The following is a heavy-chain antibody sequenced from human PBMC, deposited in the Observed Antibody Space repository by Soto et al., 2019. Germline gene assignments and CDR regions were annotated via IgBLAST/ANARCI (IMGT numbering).Heavy chain of an antibody. J-gene: IGHJ4*02. D-gene: IGHD6-19*01. Sequence: EVQLVGSGGGLVQPGGSLRLSCAASGFTLSSYSMHWVRQAPGKGLEWVSYISGSGGTIYYADSVKGRFTISRDNAKNSRSVQMNSLREEDTAVYFCARETGLRRSGSSYYFDFWGQGTLVTVSS. V-gene: IGHV3-48*02. CDR2: ISGSGGTI. CDR3: ARETGLRRSGSSYYFDF. CDR1: GFTLSSYS.